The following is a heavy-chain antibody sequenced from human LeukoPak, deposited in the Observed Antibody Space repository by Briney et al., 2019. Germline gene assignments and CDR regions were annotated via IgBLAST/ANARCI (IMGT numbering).Heavy chain of an antibody. CDR1: GFTFSSYW. D-gene: IGHD3-10*01. V-gene: IGHV3-74*01. Sequence: GGSLRLSCAASGFTFSSYWMHWVRQAPGKGLVWVSRINSDGSSTSYADSVNGRFTISRDSSKNTLYLQMNRLRAEDAAVYYCAKDGGVWFGESNDYWGQGTLVTVSS. CDR3: AKDGGVWFGESNDY. J-gene: IGHJ4*02. CDR2: INSDGSST.